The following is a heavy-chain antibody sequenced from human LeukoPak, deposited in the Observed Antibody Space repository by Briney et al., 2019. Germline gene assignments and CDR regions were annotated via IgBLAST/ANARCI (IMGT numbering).Heavy chain of an antibody. CDR1: GFTFSSYW. V-gene: IGHV3-7*03. CDR3: ARDTPGYCSGGGCYGMDV. Sequence: GGSLGLSCAASGFTFSSYWMSWVRQAPGKGLEWVANIKQDGSEKYYVDSVKGRFTISRDNAKNSLYLQMNSLRAEDTAVYYCARDTPGYCSGGGCYGMDVWGKGTTVTVSS. J-gene: IGHJ6*04. CDR2: IKQDGSEK. D-gene: IGHD2-15*01.